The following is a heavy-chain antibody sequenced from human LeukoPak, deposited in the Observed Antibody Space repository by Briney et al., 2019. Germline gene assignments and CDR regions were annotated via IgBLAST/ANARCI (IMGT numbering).Heavy chain of an antibody. CDR3: AKGNNSLSFNFDY. CDR1: GFTFSTYA. Sequence: GGSLRLSCAASGFTFSTYAMNWVRQAPGKGLEWVSLVSGDGGVTHYADSVKGRFTISRDNSKNSLCLQMSSLRVEDTAFYYCAKGNNSLSFNFDYWGQGTLVTVSS. D-gene: IGHD2/OR15-2a*01. J-gene: IGHJ4*02. V-gene: IGHV3-43*02. CDR2: VSGDGGVT.